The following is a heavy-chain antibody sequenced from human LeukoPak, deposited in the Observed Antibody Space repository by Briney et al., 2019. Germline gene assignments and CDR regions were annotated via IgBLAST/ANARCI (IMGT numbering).Heavy chain of an antibody. J-gene: IGHJ4*02. Sequence: GRSLRLSCAASGFTFSDYYMSWIRQAPGKGLEWVSYISSSGSSTNYADSVKGRFTISRDNAKKSLYLLMHSLRAEDTALYYCARGHDTSGPWRDWGQGTLVTVSS. CDR3: ARGHDTSGPWRD. CDR1: GFTFSDYY. D-gene: IGHD3-22*01. V-gene: IGHV3-11*05. CDR2: ISSSGSST.